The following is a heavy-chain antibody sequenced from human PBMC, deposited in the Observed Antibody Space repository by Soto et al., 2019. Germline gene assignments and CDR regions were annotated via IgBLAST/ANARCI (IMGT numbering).Heavy chain of an antibody. V-gene: IGHV3-23*01. D-gene: IGHD6-13*01. Sequence: AGSLTLSCAASGFTFNNYAMTWVRQAQGKGLEWVSAISGSGASTYYADSVKGRFTIARDNSKNTLYLQMNSLRVEDTAVYYCAKGFSGDFGGYRPGMDVWGQGTTVTVSS. CDR2: ISGSGAST. J-gene: IGHJ6*02. CDR1: GFTFNNYA. CDR3: AKGFSGDFGGYRPGMDV.